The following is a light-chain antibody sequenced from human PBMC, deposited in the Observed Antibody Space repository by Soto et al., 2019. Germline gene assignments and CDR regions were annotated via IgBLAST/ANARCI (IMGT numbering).Light chain of an antibody. CDR1: QSVGSN. CDR3: QQYNNWPPDRT. J-gene: IGKJ1*01. Sequence: EIVMTQSPATRSVSPGDRAALSSRASQSVGSNLAWYQQKPGQAPRLLIYGASTRATGIPARFSGSGSGTEFTLTISSLQSEDFAIYFCQQYNNWPPDRTFGQGTKVEIK. CDR2: GAS. V-gene: IGKV3-15*01.